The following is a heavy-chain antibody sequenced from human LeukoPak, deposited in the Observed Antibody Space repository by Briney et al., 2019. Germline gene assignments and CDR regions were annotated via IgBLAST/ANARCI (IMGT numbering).Heavy chain of an antibody. J-gene: IGHJ5*02. Sequence: GGSLRLSCAASGFTFSNYALSWVRQAPGKGLEWVSAISDSGGSTLYADSVKGRFTISRDNPKNTLYLQMNSLRAEDTAVYYCAKVSSAAYGLVSYFDGLDPWGQGTLVTVSS. CDR1: GFTFSNYA. V-gene: IGHV3-23*01. D-gene: IGHD3-10*01. CDR3: AKVSSAAYGLVSYFDGLDP. CDR2: ISDSGGST.